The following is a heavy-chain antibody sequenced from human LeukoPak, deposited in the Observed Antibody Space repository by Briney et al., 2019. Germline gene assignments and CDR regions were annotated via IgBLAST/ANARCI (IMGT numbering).Heavy chain of an antibody. Sequence: SETLSLTCAVYGGSFSGYYWSWIRQPPGKGPEWIGEINHSGSTNYNPSLKRRVTISVDTSKNQFSLKLSSVTAADTAVYYCARAGLGHCSSTSCYRHNRFDPWGQGTLVTVSS. V-gene: IGHV4-34*01. J-gene: IGHJ5*02. CDR2: INHSGST. CDR1: GGSFSGYY. CDR3: ARAGLGHCSSTSCYRHNRFDP. D-gene: IGHD2-2*02.